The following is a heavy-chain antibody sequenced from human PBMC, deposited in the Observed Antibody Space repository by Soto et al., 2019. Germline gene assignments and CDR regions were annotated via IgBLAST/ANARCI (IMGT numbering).Heavy chain of an antibody. CDR2: ISGYNGNT. D-gene: IGHD6-25*01. J-gene: IGHJ6*04. Sequence: ASVKVSCKASGYTFRSYGVSWVRQAPGQGLEWMGWISGYNGNTHYSQKFQGKVAMTTDTSTSTAYMELRNLRSDDTAVYYCATEDRHAAARFYYYGMDVWGKGTTVTVSS. CDR1: GYTFRSYG. V-gene: IGHV1-18*01. CDR3: ATEDRHAAARFYYYGMDV.